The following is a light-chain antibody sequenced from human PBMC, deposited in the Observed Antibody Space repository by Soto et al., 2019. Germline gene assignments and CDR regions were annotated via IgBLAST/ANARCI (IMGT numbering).Light chain of an antibody. CDR2: DAY. CDR3: QQYNNWPQT. CDR1: ESVRRL. J-gene: IGKJ1*01. V-gene: IGKV3D-15*01. Sequence: IVMTPAPATRSVSPGERATLSCRARESVRRLLAWYQHEPWQAPRLLIYDAYNRATGIPPRFSGSGSGTEFTLTISSLQSEDFAVYYCQQYNNWPQTFGQGTKV.